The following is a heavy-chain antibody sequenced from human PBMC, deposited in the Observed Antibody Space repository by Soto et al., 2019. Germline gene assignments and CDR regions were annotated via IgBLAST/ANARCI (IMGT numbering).Heavy chain of an antibody. CDR2: MSHSGGT. V-gene: IGHV4-34*01. CDR3: ARVERGTATTVVDAFDI. D-gene: IGHD1-1*01. CDR1: GGSVSSSSNYY. Sequence: QVQLQQWGAGLLKPLETLSLTCAVYGGSVSSSSNYYWSWIWQPPGKGLEWIGEMSHSGGTHFNPSLKSRVTISVDTSKNQFSLKMSSVTAADTALYYCARVERGTATTVVDAFDIWGPGTMVTVSS. J-gene: IGHJ3*02.